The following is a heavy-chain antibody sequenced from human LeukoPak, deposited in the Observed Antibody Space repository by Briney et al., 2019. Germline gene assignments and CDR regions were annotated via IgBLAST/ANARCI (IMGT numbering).Heavy chain of an antibody. CDR3: ARGGTTDAFDI. CDR2: IYYSGST. J-gene: IGHJ3*02. CDR1: GGSISSYY. V-gene: IGHV4-59*01. Sequence: SETLSLTCTVSGGSISSYYWSWIRQPPGKGLEWIGYIYYSGSTNYNPSLKSRVTISVDTSKNQFSLKLSSVTAADTAVYYCARGGTTDAFDIWGQGAMVTVSS. D-gene: IGHD1-1*01.